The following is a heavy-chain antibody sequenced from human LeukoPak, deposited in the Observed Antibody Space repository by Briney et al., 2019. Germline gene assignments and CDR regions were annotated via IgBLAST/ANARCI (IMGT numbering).Heavy chain of an antibody. J-gene: IGHJ4*02. CDR3: ARHSDVIGAI. CDR2: IYPRDSDT. Sequence: GESLGISCKASGYTFTHQWIGWVRQMSGSGLEWMEIIYPRDSDTIYSPSFQGHVTISADTSIDTAYLEWSSLEASDTAIYYCARHSDVIGAIWGQGTLVTVSS. D-gene: IGHD3-10*01. V-gene: IGHV5-51*01. CDR1: GYTFTHQW.